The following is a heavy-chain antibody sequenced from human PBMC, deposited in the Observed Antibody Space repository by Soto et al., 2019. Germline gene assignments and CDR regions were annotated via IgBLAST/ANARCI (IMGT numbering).Heavy chain of an antibody. CDR1: GGPLSDYF. Sequence: QVQLQQWGAGLLKPSETLSLTCVVSGGPLSDYFWSWIRQPPGMALEWIGEINHLGSINYNPSLKSRVTMSVDTSKNQFSLTLNSVTAADTATYYCARGGISHWAYFYYMDVWDRGTTVTVSS. V-gene: IGHV4-34*01. J-gene: IGHJ6*03. CDR3: ARGGISHWAYFYYMDV. CDR2: INHLGSI. D-gene: IGHD2-21*01.